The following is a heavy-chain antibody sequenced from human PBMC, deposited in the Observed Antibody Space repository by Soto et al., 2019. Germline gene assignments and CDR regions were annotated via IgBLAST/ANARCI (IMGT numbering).Heavy chain of an antibody. Sequence: SVTVSCQTSVYPFTTCAMHWVRQAPGHRHEWIRWSMAGNGNTKYSQKFQGRVTITRDTSASTAYMELSSLRSEDTAVYYCASSLPREGDVVVPAAIVLVHYNYGMEVRGQGPTVTVS. J-gene: IGHJ6*02. V-gene: IGHV1-3*01. CDR1: VYPFTTCA. D-gene: IGHD2-2*02. CDR3: ASSLPREGDVVVPAAIVLVHYNYGMEV. CDR2: SMAGNGNT.